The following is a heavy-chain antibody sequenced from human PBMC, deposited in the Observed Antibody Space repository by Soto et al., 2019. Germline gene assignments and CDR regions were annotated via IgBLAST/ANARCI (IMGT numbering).Heavy chain of an antibody. CDR2: IYYSGST. D-gene: IGHD1-26*01. CDR3: ARLGGSGKFYYVMDV. CDR1: RGSISSSSYY. J-gene: IGHJ6*02. Sequence: QLQLQESGPGLVKPSETLSLTCTAARGSISSSSYYWGWIRQPPGKGLEWIASIYYSGSTYYNPSLKSRVTISIDTSRNQFSLKLTSVTAADTGLYYGARLGGSGKFYYVMDVWGQGTTVIVSS. V-gene: IGHV4-39*01.